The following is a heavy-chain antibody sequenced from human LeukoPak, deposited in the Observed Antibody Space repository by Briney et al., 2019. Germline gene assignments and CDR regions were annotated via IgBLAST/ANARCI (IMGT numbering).Heavy chain of an antibody. CDR2: IYYSGST. CDR3: ARETCSGGSCFQFDF. D-gene: IGHD2-15*01. Sequence: SETLSLTCTVSGDSISNYYWSWIRQSPGKGLEWIGYIYYSGSTNYNPSLKSRVTISVDTSKNQFSLKLSSVTAADTAVYYCARETCSGGSCFQFDFWGQGALVTVSS. J-gene: IGHJ4*02. V-gene: IGHV4-59*01. CDR1: GDSISNYY.